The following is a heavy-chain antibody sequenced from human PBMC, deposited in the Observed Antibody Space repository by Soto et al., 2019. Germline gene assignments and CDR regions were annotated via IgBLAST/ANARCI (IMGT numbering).Heavy chain of an antibody. CDR2: ISGSGGTA. D-gene: IGHD3-10*01. CDR1: GFTFSSYA. Sequence: GGSLRLSCAASGFTFSSYAMSWVRQAPGKGLEWVSAISGSGGTAFYADSVKGRFTISRDNSRNTLYLQMNSLRADDTAVYYCAKRGGAPPRYFDYWGQGTLVTVSS. J-gene: IGHJ4*02. V-gene: IGHV3-23*01. CDR3: AKRGGAPPRYFDY.